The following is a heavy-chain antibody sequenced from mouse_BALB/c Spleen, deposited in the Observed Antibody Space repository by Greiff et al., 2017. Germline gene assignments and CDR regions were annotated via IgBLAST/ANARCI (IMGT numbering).Heavy chain of an antibody. CDR3: ARSIGSGYYAMDY. V-gene: IGHV5-17*02. CDR1: GFTFSSFG. CDR2: ISSGSSTI. Sequence: EVQGVESGGGLVQPGGSRKLSCAASGFTFSSFGMHWVRQAPEKGLEWVAYISSGSSTIYYADTVKGRFTISRDNPKNTLFLQMTSLRSEDTAMYYCARSIGSGYYAMDYWGQGTSVTVSS. J-gene: IGHJ4*01. D-gene: IGHD2-14*01.